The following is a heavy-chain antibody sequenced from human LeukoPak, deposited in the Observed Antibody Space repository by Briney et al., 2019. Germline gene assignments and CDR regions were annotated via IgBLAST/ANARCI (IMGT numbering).Heavy chain of an antibody. V-gene: IGHV1-18*01. D-gene: IGHD3-3*01. J-gene: IGHJ4*02. Sequence: GASVKVSCKASGYTFTNYGINWVRQAPGLGLEWMGWISAYNGNTNYAQNFQGRVTMTTVTSTSTAYMELRGLRSDDTAVYYCARTPYYDFWSGYYHFDYWAQGTLATVSS. CDR1: GYTFTNYG. CDR3: ARTPYYDFWSGYYHFDY. CDR2: ISAYNGNT.